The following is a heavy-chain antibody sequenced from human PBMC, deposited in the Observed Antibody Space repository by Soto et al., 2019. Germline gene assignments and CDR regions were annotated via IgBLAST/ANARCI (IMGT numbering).Heavy chain of an antibody. Sequence: SETLSLTCAVSGYSISTGFNWGWIRQPPGKGLEWIGSIYHSGSTYYNLSLKSRVTISVDTSKNQFSLKLSSVTAADTAVYYCARDGVIAAAGIVGPYYYYGMDVWGQGTTVTVSS. CDR1: GYSISTGFN. D-gene: IGHD6-13*01. J-gene: IGHJ6*02. CDR2: IYHSGST. CDR3: ARDGVIAAAGIVGPYYYYGMDV. V-gene: IGHV4-38-2*02.